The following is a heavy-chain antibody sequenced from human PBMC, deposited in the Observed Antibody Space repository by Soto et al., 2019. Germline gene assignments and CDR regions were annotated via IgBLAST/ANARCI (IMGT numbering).Heavy chain of an antibody. CDR3: ASQNSGYGYYYYYKDV. V-gene: IGHV4-39*07. CDR1: GDSVSSSYYY. D-gene: IGHD5-12*01. Sequence: SETLSLTCTVSGDSVSSSYYYWGWIRQPPGKGLEWIGSIFYSGSTYYNPSLKSRVTISADKSISTAYLQWSSLKASDTAMYYCASQNSGYGYYYYYKDVWGKGTTVTVSS. J-gene: IGHJ6*03. CDR2: IFYSGST.